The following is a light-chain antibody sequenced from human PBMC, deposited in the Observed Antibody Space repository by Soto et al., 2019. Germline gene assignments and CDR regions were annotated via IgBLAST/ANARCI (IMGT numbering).Light chain of an antibody. CDR1: QGVSAS. Sequence: QMTQSPSSVSASVGDSVTITCRASQGVSASLAWYQQKPGRAPNLLIYAASSLPSGVPSRFSGSGSGTDFALTISSLQPEDVATYYCQQADSFPLTFGGGTKVEIK. CDR2: AAS. J-gene: IGKJ4*01. V-gene: IGKV1D-12*01. CDR3: QQADSFPLT.